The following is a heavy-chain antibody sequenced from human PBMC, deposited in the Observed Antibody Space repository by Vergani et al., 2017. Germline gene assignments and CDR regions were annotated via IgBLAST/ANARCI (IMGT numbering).Heavy chain of an antibody. J-gene: IGHJ3*02. CDR2: IYSSGNT. D-gene: IGHD1-1*01. V-gene: IGHV4-4*07. CDR1: GGSITNYY. CDR3: TRGFFWNAPRGAATALDI. Sequence: QLQLQESDPGLVKPSETLSLTCTVSGGSITNYYWSWIRQPAGKGLEWIGRIYSSGNTNYNPSLQSRLTMSIDTSNNQFSLKLSSVTAADTAVYYCTRGFFWNAPRGAATALDIWGQGTMVTVSS.